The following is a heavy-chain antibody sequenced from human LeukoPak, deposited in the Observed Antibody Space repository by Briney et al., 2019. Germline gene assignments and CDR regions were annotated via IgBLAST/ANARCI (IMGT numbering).Heavy chain of an antibody. CDR1: GYTLTELS. CDR3: ARGGREPGDYVLDY. D-gene: IGHD4-17*01. J-gene: IGHJ4*02. Sequence: ASVKVSCKVSGYTLTELSMHWVRQAPGQGLEWMGIINPSGGSTSYAQKFQGRVTMTRDTSTSTVYMELSSLRSEDTAVYYCARGGREPGDYVLDYWGQGTLVTVSS. CDR2: INPSGGST. V-gene: IGHV1-46*01.